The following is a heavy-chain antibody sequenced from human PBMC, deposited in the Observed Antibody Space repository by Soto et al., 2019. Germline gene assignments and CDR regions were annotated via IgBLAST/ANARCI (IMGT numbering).Heavy chain of an antibody. CDR1: GGSISSSSYY. J-gene: IGHJ4*02. CDR3: HRSIVVPAASGIDY. V-gene: IGHV4-39*01. CDR2: IYYSGST. D-gene: IGHD2-2*01. Sequence: QLQLQESGPGLVKPSETLSLTCTVSGGSISSSSYYWGWIRQPPGKGLEWIGSIYYSGSTYYNPSLKSRVTISVDTSKNQFSLKLSSVTAADTAVYYCHRSIVVPAASGIDYWGQGTLVTVSS.